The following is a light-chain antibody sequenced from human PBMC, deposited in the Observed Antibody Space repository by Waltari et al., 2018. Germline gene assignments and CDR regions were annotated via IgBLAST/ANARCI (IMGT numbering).Light chain of an antibody. CDR2: GAS. CDR3: HQYNDWPPT. V-gene: IGKV3-15*01. Sequence: TVMTQSPATLSVSPGDRATLSCRASQSVTSNLAWYQQKPGQAPSLLIYGASARATGIPARFSGSGSGTEFTLTISSLRSEDFALYYCHQYNDWPPTIGQGTKVEIK. CDR1: QSVTSN. J-gene: IGKJ1*01.